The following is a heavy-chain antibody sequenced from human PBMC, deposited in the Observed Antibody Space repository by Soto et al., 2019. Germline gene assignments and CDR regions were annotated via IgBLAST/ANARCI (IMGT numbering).Heavy chain of an antibody. CDR3: AREWPHLDC. J-gene: IGHJ4*02. V-gene: IGHV3-53*01. CDR2: IYSGGST. Sequence: LRLSCAASGFTVSSNYMSWVRQAPGKGLEWVSVIYSGGSTFYADSVKGRFTISRDNSKNMVYLQMNRMRAKDTAVYYCAREWPHLDCWGQGTLVTVSS. CDR1: GFTVSSNY.